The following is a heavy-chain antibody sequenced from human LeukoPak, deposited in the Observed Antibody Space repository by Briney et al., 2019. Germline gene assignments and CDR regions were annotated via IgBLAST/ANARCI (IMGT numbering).Heavy chain of an antibody. CDR3: ASGYSSSWYLGGYYFDY. CDR1: GGTFSSYA. V-gene: IGHV1-69*01. CDR2: IIPIFGTA. Sequence: SVKVSCKASGGTFSSYAISWVRQAPGQGLEWMGGIIPIFGTANYAQKFQGRVTITADESTSTAYMELSSLRSEDTAVYYCASGYSSSWYLGGYYFDYWGQGTLVTVSS. J-gene: IGHJ4*02. D-gene: IGHD6-13*01.